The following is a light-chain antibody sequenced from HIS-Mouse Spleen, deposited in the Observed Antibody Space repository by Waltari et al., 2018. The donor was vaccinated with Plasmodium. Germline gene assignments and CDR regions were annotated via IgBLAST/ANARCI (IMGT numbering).Light chain of an antibody. V-gene: IGLV2-11*01. J-gene: IGLJ1*01. CDR3: CSYAGSYTYV. CDR1: SSDVGGYNS. Sequence: QSALTQPRSVSGSPGQSVTISCTGTSSDVGGYNSVYWYQPHPGKAPKLMIYDLSKRPSGVPDRFSGSKSGNTASLTISGLQAEDEADYYCCSYAGSYTYVFGTGTKVTVL. CDR2: DLS.